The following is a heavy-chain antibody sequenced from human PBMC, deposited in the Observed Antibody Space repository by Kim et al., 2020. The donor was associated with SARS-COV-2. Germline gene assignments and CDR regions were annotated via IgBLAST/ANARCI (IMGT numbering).Heavy chain of an antibody. Sequence: SETLSLTCAVYGGSFSGYYWSWICQPPGKGLEWIGEINHSGSTNYNPSLKSRVTISVYTSKNQFSLKLSSVTAADTAVYYCARGTRQWLVRGPYYYYMDVWGKGTTVTVSS. CDR2: INHSGST. CDR1: GGSFSGYY. D-gene: IGHD6-19*01. CDR3: ARGTRQWLVRGPYYYYMDV. J-gene: IGHJ6*03. V-gene: IGHV4-34*01.